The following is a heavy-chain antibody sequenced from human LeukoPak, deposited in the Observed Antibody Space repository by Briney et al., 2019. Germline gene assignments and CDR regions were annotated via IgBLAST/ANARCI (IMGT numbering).Heavy chain of an antibody. CDR2: ISSSSSYI. Sequence: GGSLRLSCAASGFTFSSYGMNWVRQAPGKGLEWVSSISSSSSYIYYADSVKGRFTISRDNAKNSLYLQMNSLRAEDTAVYYCARDAGYYYDSSGYSPEAFDIWGQGTMVTVSS. D-gene: IGHD3-22*01. V-gene: IGHV3-21*01. CDR3: ARDAGYYYDSSGYSPEAFDI. J-gene: IGHJ3*02. CDR1: GFTFSSYG.